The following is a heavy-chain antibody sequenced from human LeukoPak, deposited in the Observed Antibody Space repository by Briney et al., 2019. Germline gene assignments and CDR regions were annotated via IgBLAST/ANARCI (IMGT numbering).Heavy chain of an antibody. V-gene: IGHV4-34*01. CDR3: ARHGPQLDYYGSGSFDY. CDR1: GGSFSGYY. Sequence: SETLSLTCAVYGGSFSGYYWSWIRQPPGKGLEWIGEINHSGSTNYNPSLKSRVTISVDTSKNQFSLKLSSVTAADTAVYYCARHGPQLDYYGSGSFDYWGQGTLVTVSS. J-gene: IGHJ4*02. CDR2: INHSGST. D-gene: IGHD3-10*01.